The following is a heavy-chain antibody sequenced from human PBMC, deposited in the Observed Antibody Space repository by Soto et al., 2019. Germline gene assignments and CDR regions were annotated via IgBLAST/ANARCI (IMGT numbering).Heavy chain of an antibody. CDR1: GFTFDDYA. CDR3: AKDMGDEYPGTLDY. D-gene: IGHD3-16*01. V-gene: IGHV3-9*01. Sequence: EVQLVESGRGLVQPGRSLRLSCAASGFTFDDYAMHWVRQAPGKGLEWVSGISWNSGSIGYADSVKGRFTISRDNAKNSLYLQMNSLRAEDTALYYCAKDMGDEYPGTLDYWGQGTLVTVSS. J-gene: IGHJ4*02. CDR2: ISWNSGSI.